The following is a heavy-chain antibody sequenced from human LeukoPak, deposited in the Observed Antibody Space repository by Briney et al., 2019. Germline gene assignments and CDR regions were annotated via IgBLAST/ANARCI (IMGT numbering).Heavy chain of an antibody. V-gene: IGHV4-4*09. CDR3: ASPRSGYRYTFDY. D-gene: IGHD3-22*01. CDR1: AASISNYY. CDR2: ISTSGST. Sequence: SETLSLTCAVSAASISNYYWSWIRQAPGKGLEWIGYISTSGSTNYNPSLKSRVSISLDTSKNRFSLNLNFVTAADTAVYYCASPRSGYRYTFDYWGQGTLVTVSS. J-gene: IGHJ4*02.